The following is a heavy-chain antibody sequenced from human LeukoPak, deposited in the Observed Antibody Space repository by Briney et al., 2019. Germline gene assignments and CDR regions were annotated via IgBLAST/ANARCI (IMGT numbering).Heavy chain of an antibody. CDR1: GYTFTSYG. D-gene: IGHD3-10*01. CDR2: ISAYNGNT. J-gene: IGHJ3*02. CDR3: ARSRVPYGSRDDAFDI. Sequence: ASVKVSCKASGYTFTSYGISWVRQAPGQGLEWMGWISAYNGNTNYAQKLQGRVTMTTDTSTSTAYMELRSLRSDDTAVYYCARSRVPYGSRDDAFDIWGQGTMVTVSS. V-gene: IGHV1-18*01.